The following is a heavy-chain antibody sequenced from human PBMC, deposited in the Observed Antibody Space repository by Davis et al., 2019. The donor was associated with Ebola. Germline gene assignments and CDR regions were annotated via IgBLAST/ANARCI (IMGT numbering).Heavy chain of an antibody. V-gene: IGHV3-23*01. Sequence: GESLKISCAASGFTFSSYAMSWVRQAPGKGLEWVSAISGSGGSTYYADSVKGLFTISRDNSKNTLYLQMNSLRAEDTAIYYCAKDKNYDFWSGYPHDAFDILGQGTMVTVSS. CDR3: AKDKNYDFWSGYPHDAFDI. D-gene: IGHD3-3*01. CDR2: ISGSGGST. CDR1: GFTFSSYA. J-gene: IGHJ3*02.